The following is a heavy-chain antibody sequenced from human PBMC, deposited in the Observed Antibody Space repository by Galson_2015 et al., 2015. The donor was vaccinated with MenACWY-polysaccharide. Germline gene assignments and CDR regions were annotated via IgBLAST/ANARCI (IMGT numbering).Heavy chain of an antibody. V-gene: IGHV3-23*01. CDR1: GFTFSSYA. CDR2: TTGSGGKT. J-gene: IGHJ4*02. CDR3: AKRQRWELPLDS. Sequence: SLRLSCAASGFTFSSYAMSWVRQAPGKGLEWVSATTGSGGKTYYADSVKGRFTISRDNSKNTLFLQMNSLRVEDTAVYHCAKRQRWELPLDSWGQGTLVTVSS. D-gene: IGHD1-26*01.